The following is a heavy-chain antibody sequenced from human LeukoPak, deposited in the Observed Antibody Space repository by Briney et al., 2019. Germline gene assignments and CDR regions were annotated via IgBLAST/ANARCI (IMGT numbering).Heavy chain of an antibody. CDR2: ISSSSSYI. CDR3: AKGVYQLPNRGLIDY. D-gene: IGHD2-2*01. Sequence: PGGSLRLSCAASGFTFSSYSMNWVRQAPGKGLEWVSSISSSSSYIYYADSVKGRFTISRDNSKNTLYLQMNSLRAEDTAVYYCAKGVYQLPNRGLIDYWGQGTLVTVSS. V-gene: IGHV3-21*04. CDR1: GFTFSSYS. J-gene: IGHJ4*02.